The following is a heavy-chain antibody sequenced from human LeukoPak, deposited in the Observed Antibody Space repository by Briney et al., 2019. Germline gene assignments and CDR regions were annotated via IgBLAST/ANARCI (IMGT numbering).Heavy chain of an antibody. J-gene: IGHJ4*02. CDR2: IVVGSGNT. CDR3: AAFRFDESYYDILTGYYTTYYFDY. D-gene: IGHD3-9*01. V-gene: IGHV1-58*01. Sequence: SVKVSCKASGFTFTSSAVQWVRQARGQRLGWIGWIVVGSGNTNYAQKFQERVTITRDMSTSTAYMELSSLRSEDTAVYYCAAFRFDESYYDILTGYYTTYYFDYWGQGTLVTVSS. CDR1: GFTFTSSA.